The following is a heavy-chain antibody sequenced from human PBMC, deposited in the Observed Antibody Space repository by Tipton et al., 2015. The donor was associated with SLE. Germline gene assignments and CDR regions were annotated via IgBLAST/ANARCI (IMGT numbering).Heavy chain of an antibody. V-gene: IGHV4-59*11. Sequence: TLSLTCIVSGASITTHYWSWIRQPPGKGLECIGYFYYSRSTNYNPSLKSRISISLDTSKNQFSLRLTSVTAADTAVYFCARDLMVVPPDAFDIWGQGTMVTVSS. D-gene: IGHD4-23*01. CDR2: FYYSRST. CDR1: GASITTHY. CDR3: ARDLMVVPPDAFDI. J-gene: IGHJ3*02.